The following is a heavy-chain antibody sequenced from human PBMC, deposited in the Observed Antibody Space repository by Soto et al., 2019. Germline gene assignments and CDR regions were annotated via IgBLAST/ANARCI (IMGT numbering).Heavy chain of an antibody. J-gene: IGHJ6*02. CDR3: VRGNYNYYYGVDV. CDR1: GGSISSYY. V-gene: IGHV4-59*01. Sequence: SETLSLTCTVSGGSISSYYWSWIRQPPGKGLEWIGYIYYSGSTNYNPSLKSRVTISVDTSKNQFSLKLNSVTAAETAVYYCVRGNYNYYYGVDVCGQGTTVPVSS. CDR2: IYYSGST.